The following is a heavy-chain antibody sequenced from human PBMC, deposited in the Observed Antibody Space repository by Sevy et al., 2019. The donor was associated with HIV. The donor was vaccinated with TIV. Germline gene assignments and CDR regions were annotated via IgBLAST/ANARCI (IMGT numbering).Heavy chain of an antibody. CDR3: AKDMASEGFDY. CDR2: ISYDGNYM. Sequence: GGSLRLSCAASGFTFSSSGIHWVRQAPGKGLEWVAIISYDGNYMYYADSVKGRFTISRDNSKNTLDLQMNSLRAEDTAVYYCAKDMASEGFDYWGQGTLVTVSS. J-gene: IGHJ4*02. CDR1: GFTFSSSG. V-gene: IGHV3-30*18. D-gene: IGHD3-10*01.